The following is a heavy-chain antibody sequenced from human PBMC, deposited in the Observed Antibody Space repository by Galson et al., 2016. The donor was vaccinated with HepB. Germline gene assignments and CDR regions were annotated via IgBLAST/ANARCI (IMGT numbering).Heavy chain of an antibody. CDR3: GPRYCSSTSCHPEY. J-gene: IGHJ4*02. Sequence: QSGAEVKKPGESLMISCEGSGYSFSNYWIGWVRQMPGKGLEWMGIIYPANSDTRYSPSIQGQVTISVDKSNNTAYLRWTSMKASDTAMYDCGPRYCSSTSCHPEYWGQGTLVAVSS. V-gene: IGHV5-51*01. CDR2: IYPANSDT. D-gene: IGHD2-2*01. CDR1: GYSFSNYW.